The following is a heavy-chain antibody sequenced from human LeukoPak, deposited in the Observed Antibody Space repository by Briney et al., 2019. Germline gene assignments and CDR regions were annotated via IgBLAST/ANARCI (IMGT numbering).Heavy chain of an antibody. CDR2: INPNSGGT. Sequence: GASVKVSCKASGYTFTGYYMHWVRQAPGQGLEWMGWINPNSGGTNYAQKFQGRVTMTRDTSISTAYMELSRLRSDDTAVYYCASDHCSSTSCYEGKMDVRGKGTTVTVSS. CDR3: ASDHCSSTSCYEGKMDV. V-gene: IGHV1-2*02. CDR1: GYTFTGYY. J-gene: IGHJ6*04. D-gene: IGHD2-2*01.